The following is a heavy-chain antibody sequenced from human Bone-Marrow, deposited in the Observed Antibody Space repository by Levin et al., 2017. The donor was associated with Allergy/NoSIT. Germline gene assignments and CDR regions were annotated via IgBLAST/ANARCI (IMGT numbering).Heavy chain of an antibody. CDR3: ARHTYSWNWAFDI. D-gene: IGHD1-7*01. Sequence: SETLSLTCSVSGDSIRSRHSYWGWIRQPPGKGLEWIASVDNTGITYHNPSLRSRVTISADTSNNHFSLDLRSVTAADTAVYYCARHTYSWNWAFDIWGQGTMVTVSS. CDR1: GDSIRSRHSY. CDR2: VDNTGIT. V-gene: IGHV4-39*01. J-gene: IGHJ3*02.